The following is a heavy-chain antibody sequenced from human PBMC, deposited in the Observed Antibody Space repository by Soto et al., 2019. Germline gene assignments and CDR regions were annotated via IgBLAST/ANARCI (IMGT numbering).Heavy chain of an antibody. D-gene: IGHD6-13*01. Sequence: WSLRLSCAASGFTVSSNYMSWVRQAPGKGLEWVSVIYSGGSTYYADSVKGRFTISRDNSKNTLYLQMNSLRAEDTAVYYCARDPRGIAAAGTLVDAFDIWGQGTMVTVSS. CDR3: ARDPRGIAAAGTLVDAFDI. V-gene: IGHV3-53*01. J-gene: IGHJ3*02. CDR2: IYSGGST. CDR1: GFTVSSNY.